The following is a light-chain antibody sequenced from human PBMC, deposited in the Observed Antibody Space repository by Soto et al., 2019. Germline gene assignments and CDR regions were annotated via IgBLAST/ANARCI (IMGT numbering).Light chain of an antibody. CDR2: DVS. V-gene: IGLV2-14*01. Sequence: QSALTQPASVSGSPGQSITIFCTGTSSDVGGYSYVSWYQQHPGKAPKLMIYDVSNRPSGVSNRFSGSKSGNTASLTISGLQAEDEAAYYCSSYTSSSTLVFGGGTKLTVL. J-gene: IGLJ2*01. CDR1: SSDVGGYSY. CDR3: SSYTSSSTLV.